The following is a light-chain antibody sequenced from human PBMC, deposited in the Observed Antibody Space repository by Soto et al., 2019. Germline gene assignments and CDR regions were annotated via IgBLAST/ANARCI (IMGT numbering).Light chain of an antibody. CDR2: AAS. Sequence: DFQLTPSAASMSASVGDRVTITSRASAYIGSNLNWYQHQPGTAPKLLIYAASSLQGGVPSRFSGSGYGTQFTLTISSLQTDDFATYYCQQSYKILTFGGGTWVDI. V-gene: IGKV1-39*01. J-gene: IGKJ4*01. CDR3: QQSYKILT. CDR1: AYIGSN.